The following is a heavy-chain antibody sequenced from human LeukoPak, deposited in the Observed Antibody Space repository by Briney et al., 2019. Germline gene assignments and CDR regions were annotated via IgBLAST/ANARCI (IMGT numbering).Heavy chain of an antibody. V-gene: IGHV3-23*01. Sequence: GGSLRLSCAASGFTFSSYARSWVRQDPGKGLEWVSAISGSGGSTYYADSVKGRFTISRDNSKNTLHLQMNSLRAEDTAVYYCAKDEDSDFTVAYFDYWGRGTLVSVCS. J-gene: IGHJ4*02. D-gene: IGHD3-22*01. CDR2: ISGSGGST. CDR1: GFTFSSYA. CDR3: AKDEDSDFTVAYFDY.